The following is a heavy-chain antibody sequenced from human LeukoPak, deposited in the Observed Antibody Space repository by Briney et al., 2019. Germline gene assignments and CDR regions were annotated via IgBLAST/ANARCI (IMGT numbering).Heavy chain of an antibody. Sequence: GGSLRLSCAVSGFTFSNFWMSWVRQAPGRGLEWVANIHPEGNEKYHVESVKGRFTISRDNAKNSLFLQMNGLRAEDTAVYYCARGSMVLWYFDYWGQGTLVTVSS. V-gene: IGHV3-7*01. D-gene: IGHD2/OR15-2a*01. CDR1: GFTFSNFW. CDR3: ARGSMVLWYFDY. CDR2: IHPEGNEK. J-gene: IGHJ4*02.